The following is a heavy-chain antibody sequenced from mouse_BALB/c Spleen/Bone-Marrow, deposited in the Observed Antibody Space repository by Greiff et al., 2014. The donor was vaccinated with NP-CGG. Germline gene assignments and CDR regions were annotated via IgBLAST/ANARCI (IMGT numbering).Heavy chain of an antibody. Sequence: QVQLQQSGADLVRPGSSVKISCKASGYAFSNYWMNWVKQRPGQGLEWIGQIYPGDGDTNYKGKFKGKATLTADKSSSTAYMQLSSLTSEDSAVYFCARYDGYAYYFDYWGQGTTLTVSS. J-gene: IGHJ2*01. D-gene: IGHD2-3*01. CDR3: ARYDGYAYYFDY. CDR1: GYAFSNYW. CDR2: IYPGDGDT. V-gene: IGHV1-80*01.